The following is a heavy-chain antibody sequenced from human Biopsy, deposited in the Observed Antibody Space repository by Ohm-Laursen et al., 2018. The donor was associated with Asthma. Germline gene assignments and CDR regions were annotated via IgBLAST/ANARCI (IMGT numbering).Heavy chain of an antibody. J-gene: IGHJ4*02. CDR3: ARGDSSNWSHYYFDY. V-gene: IGHV3-53*01. D-gene: IGHD3-22*01. Sequence: GSLRLSCAASGFAVSRDYMFWVRQAPGKGLEWGSVIYSGGTSHTADSVRGLFTISRDYSKNTLYLQMHSLRAEDTAVYYCARGDSSNWSHYYFDYWGQGTLVTVSS. CDR2: IYSGGTS. CDR1: GFAVSRDY.